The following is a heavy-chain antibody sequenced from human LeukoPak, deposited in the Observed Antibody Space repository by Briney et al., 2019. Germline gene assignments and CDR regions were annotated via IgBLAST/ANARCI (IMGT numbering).Heavy chain of an antibody. Sequence: GGSLRLSCAASGFTFSSYAMSWVRQAPGKGLEWGSTISGSGDSTYYADSVKGRFTISRDNSKNTLYLQMNSLRAEDTAVYYCAKSPSGSYYGRYFDYWGQGTLVTVSS. CDR3: AKSPSGSYYGRYFDY. D-gene: IGHD1-26*01. CDR2: ISGSGDST. CDR1: GFTFSSYA. J-gene: IGHJ4*02. V-gene: IGHV3-23*01.